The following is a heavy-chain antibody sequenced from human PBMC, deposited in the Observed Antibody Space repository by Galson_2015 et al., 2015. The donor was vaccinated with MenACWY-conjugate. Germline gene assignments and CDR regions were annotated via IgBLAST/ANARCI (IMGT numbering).Heavy chain of an antibody. Sequence: LRLSCAVSGITVSSSYMTWVRQAPGKGLEWVSVIYSDGSTYNADSVKGRFTISRDNSKNTVFLQMTSLRAEDTAMYYCARDSRATTVWGLNKRKTIDYYYGMDVWGQGTTVIVSS. CDR2: IYSDGST. CDR3: ARDSRATTVWGLNKRKTIDYYYGMDV. J-gene: IGHJ6*02. D-gene: IGHD3-10*01. CDR1: GITVSSSY. V-gene: IGHV3-53*01.